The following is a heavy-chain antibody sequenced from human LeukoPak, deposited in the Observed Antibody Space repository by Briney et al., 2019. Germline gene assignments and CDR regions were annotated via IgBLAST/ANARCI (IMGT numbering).Heavy chain of an antibody. CDR2: IYYSGCT. V-gene: IGHV4-59*01. Sequence: SETLSLTCTVSGGSISSYYWSWIRQPPGKGLEWIGYIYYSGCTNYNPSLKSRVTISVDTSKNQFSLKLSSVTAADTAVYYCARERVAGYSSSWYEWDAFDIWGQGTMVTVSS. J-gene: IGHJ3*02. CDR1: GGSISSYY. CDR3: ARERVAGYSSSWYEWDAFDI. D-gene: IGHD6-13*01.